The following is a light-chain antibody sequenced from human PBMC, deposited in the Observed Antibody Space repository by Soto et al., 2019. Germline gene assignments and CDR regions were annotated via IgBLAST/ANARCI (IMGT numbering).Light chain of an antibody. CDR1: QSVSSSS. CDR2: GAS. CDR3: QQYYDCPIT. Sequence: ETVLTQSPGTLSLSPGDRATLSCRASQSVSSSSLAWYQQRPGQAPRLLIYGASTRATCIPARFSGSASGTDFTLTISSLQSEDFAVYYCQQYYDCPITFGQGTRLEIK. J-gene: IGKJ5*01. V-gene: IGKV3D-7*01.